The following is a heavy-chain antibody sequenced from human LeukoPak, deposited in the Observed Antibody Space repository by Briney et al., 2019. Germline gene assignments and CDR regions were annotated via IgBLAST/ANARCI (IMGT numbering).Heavy chain of an antibody. D-gene: IGHD3-10*01. Sequence: ASVKVSCKASGYTFTSYDINWVRQATGQGLEWMGWMNPNSGNTGYAQKFQGRVTMTRDTSTSTVYMERSSLRSEDTAVYYCAREPPRGLNFDYWGQGTLVTVPS. CDR1: GYTFTSYD. CDR3: AREPPRGLNFDY. CDR2: MNPNSGNT. J-gene: IGHJ4*02. V-gene: IGHV1-8*01.